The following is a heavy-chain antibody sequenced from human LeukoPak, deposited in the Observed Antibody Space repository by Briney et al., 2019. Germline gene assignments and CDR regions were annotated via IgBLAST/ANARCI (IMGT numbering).Heavy chain of an antibody. CDR3: AREGDTVVVPAALDAFDI. CDR2: IYTSGST. CDR1: GGSISSYY. J-gene: IGHJ3*02. V-gene: IGHV4-4*07. Sequence: SETLSLTCTVSGGSISSYYWSWIRQPAGKGLEWIGRIYTSGSTNYNPSLKSRVTMSVDTSKNQFSLKLSSVTAADTAVYYCAREGDTVVVPAALDAFDIWGQGTMVTVSS. D-gene: IGHD2-2*01.